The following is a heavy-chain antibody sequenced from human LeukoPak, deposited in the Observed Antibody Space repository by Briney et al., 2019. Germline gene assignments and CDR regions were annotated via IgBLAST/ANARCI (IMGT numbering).Heavy chain of an antibody. J-gene: IGHJ4*02. D-gene: IGHD6-19*01. CDR3: ARVRSSGWYRYFDY. Sequence: GGSLRLSCAASGFTVSSNYMSWVRQAPGKGLEWVSVIYSGGSTYYADSVKGRFTISRDNSKNTLYLQMNSLRAEDTAVYYCARVRSSGWYRYFDYWGQGTLVTVSS. CDR1: GFTVSSNY. V-gene: IGHV3-53*01. CDR2: IYSGGST.